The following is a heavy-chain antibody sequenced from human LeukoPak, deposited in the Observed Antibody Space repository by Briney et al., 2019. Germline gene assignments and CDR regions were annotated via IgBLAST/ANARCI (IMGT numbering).Heavy chain of an antibody. V-gene: IGHV4-31*03. CDR2: IYCSGST. Sequence: SETLSLTCTVSGGSISSGGYYWSWIRQHPGKGLEWIGYIYCSGSTYYNPSLKSRVTISVDTSKNQFSLKLSSVTAADTAVYYCARSSGSPVGASDWFDPWGQGTLVTVSS. J-gene: IGHJ5*02. CDR1: GGSISSGGYY. CDR3: ARSSGSPVGASDWFDP. D-gene: IGHD1-26*01.